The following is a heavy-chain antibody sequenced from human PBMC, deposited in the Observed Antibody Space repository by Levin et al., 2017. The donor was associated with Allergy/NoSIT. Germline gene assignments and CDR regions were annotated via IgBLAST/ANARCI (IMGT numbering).Heavy chain of an antibody. CDR1: GGSLSGYF. Sequence: PSETLSLTCGVYGGSLSGYFWSWIRQSQGKGLEWIGEINHTGSTNYNPSLKSRVTISVDTSNDQFSLKLSSVTAADTAVYYCARRRGYDGYVINWGQGTLVTISS. CDR3: ARRRGYDGYVIN. J-gene: IGHJ4*02. V-gene: IGHV4-34*01. CDR2: INHTGST. D-gene: IGHD5-12*01.